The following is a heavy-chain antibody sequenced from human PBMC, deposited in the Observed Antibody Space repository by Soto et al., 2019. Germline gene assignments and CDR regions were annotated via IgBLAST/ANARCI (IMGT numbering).Heavy chain of an antibody. V-gene: IGHV5-51*01. J-gene: IGHJ6*02. Sequence: GESLKISCKGSGYTFASYWIGWVRQMPGKDLEWMGIIYPGDSDTRYSPSFQGQVTISADKSLRTAYLQWTSLKASDTALYYCARTRSFTLGFYYDGMDVWGQGTTVTVSS. CDR2: IYPGDSDT. CDR3: ARTRSFTLGFYYDGMDV. D-gene: IGHD6-6*01. CDR1: GYTFASYW.